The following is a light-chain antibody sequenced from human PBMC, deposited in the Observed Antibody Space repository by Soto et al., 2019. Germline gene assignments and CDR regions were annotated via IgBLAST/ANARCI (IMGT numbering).Light chain of an antibody. CDR2: EVS. J-gene: IGLJ3*02. CDR3: SSYTRRSTRV. V-gene: IGLV2-14*01. CDR1: SSDVGGYNY. Sequence: QSALTQPASVSGSPGQSITISCTGTSSDVGGYNYVSWYQQHPGKAPKLMIYEVSNRPSGVSNRFSGSKSGKTASLTISGLQAADEADYYCSSYTRRSTRVFGGGTKLTVL.